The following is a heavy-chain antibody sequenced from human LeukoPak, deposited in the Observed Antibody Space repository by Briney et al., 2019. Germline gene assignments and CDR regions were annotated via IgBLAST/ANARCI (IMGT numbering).Heavy chain of an antibody. J-gene: IGHJ4*02. CDR3: ASQQTAYDILTGYYIGY. CDR1: GYSFTSYW. CDR2: VDPSDSYT. Sequence: PGESLKISCKGSGYSFTSYWISWVRQMPAKGLEWMGRVDPSDSYTNYSPSFQGHVTISADKSISTAYLQWSSLKASDTAMYYCASQQTAYDILTGYYIGYWGQGTLVTVSS. D-gene: IGHD3-9*01. V-gene: IGHV5-10-1*01.